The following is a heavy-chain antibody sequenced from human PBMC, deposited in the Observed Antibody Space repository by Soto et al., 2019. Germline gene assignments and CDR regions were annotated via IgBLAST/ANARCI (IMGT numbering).Heavy chain of an antibody. D-gene: IGHD4-17*01. CDR3: ASMNDSGPHLTTYYYYYGMDV. CDR1: GGSISSSNW. Sequence: QVQLQESGPGLVKPSGTLSLTCAVSGGSISSSNWWSWVRQPPGKGLEWIGEIYHSGSTNYNPSLKSRVTISVDKSKNQFSLKLSSVTAADTAVYYCASMNDSGPHLTTYYYYYGMDVWGQGTTVTVSS. J-gene: IGHJ6*02. V-gene: IGHV4-4*02. CDR2: IYHSGST.